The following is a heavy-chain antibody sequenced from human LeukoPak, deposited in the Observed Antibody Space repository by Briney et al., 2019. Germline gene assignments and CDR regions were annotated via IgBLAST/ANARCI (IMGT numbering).Heavy chain of an antibody. J-gene: IGHJ6*03. V-gene: IGHV3-21*01. CDR1: GFTFSSYS. D-gene: IGHD3-22*01. CDR2: ISSSSSYI. CDR3: ASRSSGYYPLYYYYMDV. Sequence: PGGSLRLSCAASGFTFSSYSMNWVRQAPGKGLEWVSSISSSSSYIYYADSVKGRFTISRDNAKNSLYLQKNSLRAEDTAVYYCASRSSGYYPLYYYYMDVWGKGTTVTVSS.